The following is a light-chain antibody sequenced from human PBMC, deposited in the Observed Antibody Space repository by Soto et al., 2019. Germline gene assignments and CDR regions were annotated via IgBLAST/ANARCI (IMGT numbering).Light chain of an antibody. CDR3: QSYDSMLSGYVV. CDR1: SSNIGAGYD. V-gene: IGLV1-40*01. CDR2: ANS. Sequence: QSVLTQPPSVSGAPGQTVTISCTGGSSNIGAGYDVHWYQQIPGTAPKLLIYANSNRPSGVPDRFSGSKSGTSASLAVTGLQAEDEADYYCQSYDSMLSGYVVFGGGTKLTVL. J-gene: IGLJ2*01.